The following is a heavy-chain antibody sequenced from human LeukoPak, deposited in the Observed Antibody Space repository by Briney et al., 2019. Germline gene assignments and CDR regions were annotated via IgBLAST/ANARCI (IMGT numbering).Heavy chain of an antibody. D-gene: IGHD1-26*01. CDR3: ARYAYSGSYYVDY. CDR1: GGSISSYY. CDR2: IYYSGST. V-gene: IGHV4-59*01. J-gene: IGHJ4*02. Sequence: SETLSLTCTVSGGSISSYYWSWLRQPPGKGLEWIGYIYYSGSTNYNPSLKSRVTISVDTSKNQFSLKLSSVTAADTAMYYCARYAYSGSYYVDYWGQGTLVTVSS.